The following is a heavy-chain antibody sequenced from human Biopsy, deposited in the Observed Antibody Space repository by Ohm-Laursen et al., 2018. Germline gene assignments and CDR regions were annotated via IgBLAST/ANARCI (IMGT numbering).Heavy chain of an antibody. CDR1: GFTFAVYG. CDR2: IRRNSAII. Sequence: SLRLSCAASGFTFAVYGMHWVRQPPGQGLERVSGIRRNSAIIDYADSARGRFTISRDNARRFLFLQMNNLKSEDTAFYYCARDRGGARYGMDVWGRGTTVTVSS. CDR3: ARDRGGARYGMDV. V-gene: IGHV3-9*01. J-gene: IGHJ6*02. D-gene: IGHD1-26*01.